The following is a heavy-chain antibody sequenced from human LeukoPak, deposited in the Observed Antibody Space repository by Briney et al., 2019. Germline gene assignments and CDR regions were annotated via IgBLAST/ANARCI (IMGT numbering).Heavy chain of an antibody. CDR1: GYTFTSYG. V-gene: IGHV1-18*01. Sequence: GASVKVSCKASGYTFTSYGISWVRQAPGQGLEWMGWISAYNGNTNYAQKLQGRVTMTTDTSTSTAYMELRSLRSDDTAVYYCARDRYCSSTSCYSGWFDSWGQGTLVTVSS. D-gene: IGHD2-2*02. CDR3: ARDRYCSSTSCYSGWFDS. J-gene: IGHJ5*01. CDR2: ISAYNGNT.